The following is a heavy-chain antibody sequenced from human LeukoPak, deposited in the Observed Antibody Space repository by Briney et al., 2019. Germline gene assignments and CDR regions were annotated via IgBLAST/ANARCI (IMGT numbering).Heavy chain of an antibody. CDR2: ISWNSGSI. CDR1: GFTFDDYA. D-gene: IGHD3-10*01. CDR3: AKDMGLFYGSGIRGSPYYFDY. V-gene: IGHV3-9*01. Sequence: GRSLRLSCAASGFTFDDYAMHWVRQAPGKGLEWVSGISWNSGSIGYADSVKGRFTTSRDNAKNSLYLQMNSLRAEDTALYYCAKDMGLFYGSGIRGSPYYFDYWGQGTLVTVSS. J-gene: IGHJ4*02.